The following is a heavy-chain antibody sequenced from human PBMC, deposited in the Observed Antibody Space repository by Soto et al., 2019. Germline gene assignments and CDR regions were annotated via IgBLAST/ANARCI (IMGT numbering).Heavy chain of an antibody. V-gene: IGHV3-30-3*01. Sequence: QVQLVESGGGVVQPGRSLRLSCAASGFTFSSYAMHWVRQAPDKGLEWVAVISYDGSNKYYADSVKGRFTISRDNSKNTLYLQMNSLRAEDTAVYYCAREILTLDYWGQGTLVTVSS. CDR1: GFTFSSYA. CDR2: ISYDGSNK. J-gene: IGHJ4*02. D-gene: IGHD3-9*01. CDR3: AREILTLDY.